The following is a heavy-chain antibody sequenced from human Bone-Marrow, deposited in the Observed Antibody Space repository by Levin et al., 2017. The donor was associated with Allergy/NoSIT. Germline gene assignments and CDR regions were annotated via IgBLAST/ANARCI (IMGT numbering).Heavy chain of an antibody. V-gene: IGHV3-7*01. CDR3: AGTGF. CDR1: GFTFSRYW. J-gene: IGHJ4*02. D-gene: IGHD3-9*01. CDR2: IKEDGSQT. Sequence: GGSLRLSCAVSGFTFSRYWMSWVRQVPGKGLEWVANIKEDGSQTHYLDSVKGRFTICRDNARSVVFLQMNSLRVEDTGLYICAGTGFWGLGTPVTVSS.